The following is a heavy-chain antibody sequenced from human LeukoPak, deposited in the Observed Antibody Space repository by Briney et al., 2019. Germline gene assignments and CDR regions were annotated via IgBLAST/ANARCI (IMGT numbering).Heavy chain of an antibody. CDR2: IYHSGST. CDR3: ARVIGGTYYYDSTGYYYFDY. J-gene: IGHJ4*02. V-gene: IGHV4-4*02. D-gene: IGHD3-22*01. Sequence: SETLSLTCAVSGGSISSSNWWSWVRQPPGKGLEWIGEIYHSGSTNYNPSLKSRVTISVDKSKNQFSLKLRSVTAADTAVYYCARVIGGTYYYDSTGYYYFDYWGQGTLVTVSS. CDR1: GGSISSSNW.